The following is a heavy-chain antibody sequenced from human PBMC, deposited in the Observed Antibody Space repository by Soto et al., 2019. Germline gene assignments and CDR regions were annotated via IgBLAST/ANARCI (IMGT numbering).Heavy chain of an antibody. Sequence: SLRLSCAASGFTFSSYWMHWVRQAPGKGLVWVSRINSDGSSTSYADSVKGRFTISRDNAKNTLYLQMNSLRAEDTAVYYCARGGYSSGWREVYYMDVWGKGTTVTVSS. CDR3: ARGGYSSGWREVYYMDV. CDR1: GFTFSSYW. CDR2: INSDGSST. V-gene: IGHV3-74*01. J-gene: IGHJ6*03. D-gene: IGHD6-19*01.